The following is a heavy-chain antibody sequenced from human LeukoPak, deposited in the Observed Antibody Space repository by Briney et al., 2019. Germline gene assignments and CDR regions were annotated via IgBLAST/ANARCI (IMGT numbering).Heavy chain of an antibody. CDR1: GYTFTGYY. Sequence: VSVKVSCKASGYTFTGYYMHWVRQAPGQGLEWMGWINPNSGGTNYAQKFQGRVTMTRDTSISTAYMELSRLRSDDTAVYYCARDRTTMVRGVIITSWFDPWGQGTLVTVSS. D-gene: IGHD3-10*01. CDR2: INPNSGGT. J-gene: IGHJ5*02. CDR3: ARDRTTMVRGVIITSWFDP. V-gene: IGHV1-2*02.